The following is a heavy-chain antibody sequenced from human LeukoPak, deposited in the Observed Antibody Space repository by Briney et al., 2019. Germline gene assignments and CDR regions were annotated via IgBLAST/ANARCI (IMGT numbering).Heavy chain of an antibody. CDR3: ARDRYNWNSLVRYYFDY. V-gene: IGHV7-4-1*02. J-gene: IGHJ4*02. D-gene: IGHD1-7*01. CDR2: INTNTGNP. CDR1: GYTFTGYY. Sequence: ASVKVSCKASGYTFTGYYIHWVRQAPRQGLEWMGWINTNTGNPTYAQGFTGRFVFSLDTSVSTAYLQISSLKAEDTAVYYCARDRYNWNSLVRYYFDYWGQGTLVTVSS.